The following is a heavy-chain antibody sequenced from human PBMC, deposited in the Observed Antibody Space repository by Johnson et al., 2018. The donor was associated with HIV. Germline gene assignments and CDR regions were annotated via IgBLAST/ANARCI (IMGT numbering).Heavy chain of an antibody. Sequence: QMQLVESGGGVVQPGRSLRLSCAASGFTFSTYAMHWVRQAPGKGLEWVAFIRYEGGNKHYADSVKGRFTISSDNSNNTLYLQMNSLRVEDTAVYLCARGRISMKVVDLRGGGFDIWGQGTKVTVSS. CDR3: ARGRISMKVVDLRGGGFDI. CDR2: IRYEGGNK. CDR1: GFTFSTYA. D-gene: IGHD3-22*01. V-gene: IGHV3-30*02. J-gene: IGHJ3*02.